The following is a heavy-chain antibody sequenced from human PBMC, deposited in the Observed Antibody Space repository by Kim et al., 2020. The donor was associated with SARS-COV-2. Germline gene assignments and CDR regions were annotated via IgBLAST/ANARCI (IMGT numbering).Heavy chain of an antibody. V-gene: IGHV5-51*01. Sequence: GESLKISCKGSGYSFTSYWIGWVRQMPGKGLEWMGIIYPGDSDTRYSPSFQGQVTISADKSISTAYLQWSSLKASDTAMYYCARTSNYDFWSGYPYYFDYWGQGTLVTVSS. D-gene: IGHD3-3*01. CDR1: GYSFTSYW. J-gene: IGHJ4*02. CDR2: IYPGDSDT. CDR3: ARTSNYDFWSGYPYYFDY.